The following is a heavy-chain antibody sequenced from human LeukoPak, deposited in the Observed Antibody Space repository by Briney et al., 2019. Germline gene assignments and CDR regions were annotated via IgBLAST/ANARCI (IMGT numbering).Heavy chain of an antibody. Sequence: ASVKVSCKASGYTFTGYYMHWVRQAPGQGLEWMGWINPNSGGTNYAQKLQGRVTMTTDTSTSTAYMELRSLRSDDTAVYYCARDPITIFGVAIPLFYYGMDVWGQGTTVTVSS. CDR2: INPNSGGT. V-gene: IGHV1-2*02. CDR3: ARDPITIFGVAIPLFYYGMDV. J-gene: IGHJ6*02. D-gene: IGHD3-3*01. CDR1: GYTFTGYY.